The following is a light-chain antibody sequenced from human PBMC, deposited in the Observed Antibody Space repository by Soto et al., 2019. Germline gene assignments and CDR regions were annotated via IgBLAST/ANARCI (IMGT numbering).Light chain of an antibody. V-gene: IGLV2-14*01. CDR3: SSYTSSSTPV. CDR2: DVS. CDR1: SSDVGGYNY. J-gene: IGLJ2*01. Sequence: QSALTQPASVSGSPGQSITISCTGTSSDVGGYNYVSWYQQHPGKAPKLMIYDVSNRPSGVSNRFSGSKSGNTVSLTISGRQAEDEADDYCSSYTSSSTPVFGGGTKLTVL.